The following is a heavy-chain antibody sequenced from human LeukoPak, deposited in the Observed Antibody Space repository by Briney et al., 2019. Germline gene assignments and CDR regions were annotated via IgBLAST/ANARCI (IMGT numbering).Heavy chain of an antibody. CDR1: GGSMRDYF. J-gene: IGHJ4*02. CDR3: ARDGSSSWPFDF. D-gene: IGHD6-13*01. V-gene: IGHV4-4*07. CDR2: ISTGGST. Sequence: SETLSLTCTVSGGSMRDYFWNWVRQPAGEGLEWIGRISTGGSTDYNPSLESRLTMSVDTSKNQFSLRLSSVTAADTAVYYCARDGSSSWPFDFWGQGTLVTVSS.